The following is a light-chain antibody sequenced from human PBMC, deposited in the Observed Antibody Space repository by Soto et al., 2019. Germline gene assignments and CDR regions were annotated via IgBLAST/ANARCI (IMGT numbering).Light chain of an antibody. CDR1: SSDFGGYNY. CDR3: SSYTSSSTLFV. J-gene: IGLJ1*01. CDR2: EVS. V-gene: IGLV2-14*01. Sequence: QSALTQPASVSGSPGQSITISCTGTSSDFGGYNYVSWYQQHPGTAPKLMIYEVSNRPSGLSNRFSGAKSGNTASITISGHQSGDEPYSYCSSYTSSSTLFVFGTGTKLPPL.